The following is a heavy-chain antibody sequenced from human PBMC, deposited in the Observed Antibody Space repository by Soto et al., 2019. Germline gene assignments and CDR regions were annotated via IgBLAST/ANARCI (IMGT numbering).Heavy chain of an antibody. J-gene: IGHJ4*02. CDR2: IYPGDSDT. CDR1: GYSFASYW. V-gene: IGHV5-51*01. D-gene: IGHD2-15*01. CDR3: ARPPEGYCSGGNCHFDY. Sequence: GESLKISCKGSGYSFASYWIGWVRQMPGKGLEWMGIIYPGDSDTTYSPSFQGRVTISVDKSLNTSYLQWNSLKASDTAMYYCARPPEGYCSGGNCHFDYWGQGTLVTVSS.